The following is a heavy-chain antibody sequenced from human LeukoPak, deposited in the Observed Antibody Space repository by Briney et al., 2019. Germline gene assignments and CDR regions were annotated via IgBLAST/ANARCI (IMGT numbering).Heavy chain of an antibody. Sequence: SETLSLTCAVYGGSFSGYYWSWIRQPPGKGLEWIGEINHSGSTNYNPSLKSRVTISVDTSKNQFSLKLSSVTAADTAVYYCASLGSGALYNWFDPWGQGTLVTVSS. J-gene: IGHJ5*02. CDR2: INHSGST. D-gene: IGHD4/OR15-4a*01. CDR1: GGSFSGYY. V-gene: IGHV4-34*01. CDR3: ASLGSGALYNWFDP.